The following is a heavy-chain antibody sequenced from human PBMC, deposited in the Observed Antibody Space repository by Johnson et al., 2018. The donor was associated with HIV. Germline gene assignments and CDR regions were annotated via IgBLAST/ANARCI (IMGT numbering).Heavy chain of an antibody. CDR3: AGYSYGSADAFDI. Sequence: VQLVESGGGLVQPGGSLRLSCAASGFTFSSYWMTWVRQAPGKGLEWVANIKQHGSEKYYVDSVKGRFTISRDNAKISLYLQMNSLRVEDTAVYYCAGYSYGSADAFDICGQGTMYTVSS. CDR1: GFTFSSYW. J-gene: IGHJ3*02. CDR2: IKQHGSEK. D-gene: IGHD5-18*01. V-gene: IGHV3-7*01.